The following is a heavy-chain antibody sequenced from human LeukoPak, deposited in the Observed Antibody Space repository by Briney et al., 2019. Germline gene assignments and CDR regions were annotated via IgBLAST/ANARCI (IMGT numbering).Heavy chain of an antibody. J-gene: IGHJ4*02. CDR1: GGSISRNY. CDR3: AREYATAGTGSNHFDY. V-gene: IGHV4-59*01. D-gene: IGHD6-13*01. Sequence: SETLSLTCTVSGGSISRNYWSRIRQPPGKGLEWIGYIYYSGSTNYNPSLKSRVTISGDTSKNQFSLKLSSVTAADTAVYYCAREYATAGTGSNHFDYWGQGTLVTVSS. CDR2: IYYSGST.